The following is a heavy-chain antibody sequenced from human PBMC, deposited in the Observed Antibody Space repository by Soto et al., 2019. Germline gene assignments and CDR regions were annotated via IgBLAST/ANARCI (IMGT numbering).Heavy chain of an antibody. V-gene: IGHV1-2*04. Sequence: ASVKVSCKASGYTFTGYYMHWARQAPGQGLEWMGWINPNSGGTNYAQKFQGWVTMTRDTSISTAYMELSRLGSDDTAVYYCARDRGPWNWNARYNLFDPWGQGTLDTVSS. J-gene: IGHJ5*02. D-gene: IGHD1-1*01. CDR3: ARDRGPWNWNARYNLFDP. CDR2: INPNSGGT. CDR1: GYTFTGYY.